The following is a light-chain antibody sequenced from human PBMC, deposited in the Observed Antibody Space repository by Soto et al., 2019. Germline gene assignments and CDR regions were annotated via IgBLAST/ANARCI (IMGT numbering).Light chain of an antibody. Sequence: EIGMTQSPATLSVSPGEGATLSCRASQSVGSSLAWYQQKPGQAPRLLIYGAFTRVAGVPARFSGSGSGTEFTLTISSLQSDDFAVYYCQQYINWPVYTFGPGTKLEIK. CDR3: QQYINWPVYT. V-gene: IGKV3-15*01. CDR2: GAF. J-gene: IGKJ2*01. CDR1: QSVGSS.